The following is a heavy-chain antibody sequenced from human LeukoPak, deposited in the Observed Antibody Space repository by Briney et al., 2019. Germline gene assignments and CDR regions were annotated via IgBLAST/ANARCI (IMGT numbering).Heavy chain of an antibody. J-gene: IGHJ5*02. D-gene: IGHD6-13*01. Sequence: GGSLRLSCEASGFTVSSTHMVWVRQAPGKGLEWVSAISAGGGRTYYADSVKGRFTISRDNSKNTMHQQMNSLRAEDTAVYYCAKAGGSSWYDAWGQGILVTVSS. CDR2: ISAGGGRT. V-gene: IGHV3-23*01. CDR3: AKAGGSSWYDA. CDR1: GFTVSSTH.